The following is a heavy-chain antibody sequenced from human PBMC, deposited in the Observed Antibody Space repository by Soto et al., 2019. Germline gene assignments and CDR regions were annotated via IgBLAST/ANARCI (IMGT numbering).Heavy chain of an antibody. CDR1: GGSISSYY. V-gene: IGHV4-59*01. Sequence: PSETLSLTCTVSGGSISSYYWSWIRQPPGKGLEWIGYIYYSGSTNYNPSLKSRVTISVDNSKNTLYLQMNSLRTEDTALYYCAQEAPGGWHFFDTWGQGTLVTVSS. D-gene: IGHD6-19*01. CDR2: IYYSGST. J-gene: IGHJ4*02. CDR3: AQEAPGGWHFFDT.